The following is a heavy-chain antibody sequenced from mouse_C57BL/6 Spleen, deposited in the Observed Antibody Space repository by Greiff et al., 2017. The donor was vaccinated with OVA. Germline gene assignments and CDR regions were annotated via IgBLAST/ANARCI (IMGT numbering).Heavy chain of an antibody. Sequence: QVQLQQSGAELVKPGASVKISCKASGYAFSSYWMNWVKQRPGQGLEWIGQIYPGDGDTNYNGKFKGKATLTADKSSSTAYMQLSSLTSEDSAVYFCARYLTGCAMDYWGQGTSGTVSS. D-gene: IGHD4-1*01. CDR1: GYAFSSYW. V-gene: IGHV1-80*01. J-gene: IGHJ4*01. CDR2: IYPGDGDT. CDR3: ARYLTGCAMDY.